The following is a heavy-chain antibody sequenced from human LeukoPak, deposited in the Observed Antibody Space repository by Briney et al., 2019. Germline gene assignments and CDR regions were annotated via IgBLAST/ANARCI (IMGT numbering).Heavy chain of an antibody. CDR2: INHSGST. V-gene: IGHV4-34*01. Sequence: PSETLSLTCAVYGGSFSGYYCSWIRQPPGKGLEWIGEINHSGSTNYNPSLKSRVTISVDTSKNQFSLKLSSVTAADTAVYYCARGDPVDYWGQGTLVTVSS. CDR1: GGSFSGYY. CDR3: ARGDPVDY. J-gene: IGHJ4*02.